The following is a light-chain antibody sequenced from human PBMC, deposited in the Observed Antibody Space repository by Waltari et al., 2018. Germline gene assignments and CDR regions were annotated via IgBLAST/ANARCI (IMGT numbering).Light chain of an antibody. V-gene: IGKV4-1*01. CDR3: QQYYSFPVT. CDR1: QNVLYSSNNKNY. Sequence: DIVMTQSPDSLAVSLGERATINCKSSQNVLYSSNNKNYLAWYQQKPGQPPKLLIYWASTRESGVPYRFSGSGSWTDFTLTIRRLQAEDVAVYYCQQYYSFPVTFGGATKVEI. CDR2: WAS. J-gene: IGKJ4*01.